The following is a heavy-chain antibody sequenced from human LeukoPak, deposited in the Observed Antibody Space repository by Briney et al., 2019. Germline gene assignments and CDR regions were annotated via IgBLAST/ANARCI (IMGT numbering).Heavy chain of an antibody. V-gene: IGHV3-48*04. Sequence: GGSLRLSCAASGFTLSSYTMNWVRQAPGKGLEWVSYISSSSSTTYYADSVKGRFTISRDNAKNSLYLQMNSLRAEDTAVYYCARDSSGWPFDYWGQGTLVTVSS. J-gene: IGHJ4*02. CDR1: GFTLSSYT. CDR3: ARDSSGWPFDY. CDR2: ISSSSSTT. D-gene: IGHD6-19*01.